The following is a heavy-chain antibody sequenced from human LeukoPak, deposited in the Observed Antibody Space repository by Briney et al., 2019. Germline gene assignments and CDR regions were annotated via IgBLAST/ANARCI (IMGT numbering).Heavy chain of an antibody. CDR1: GFSFSYYW. J-gene: IGHJ5*02. D-gene: IGHD3-3*01. CDR2: TKQDGSEK. V-gene: IGHV3-7*01. Sequence: GGSLRLSCAASGFSFSYYWMSWVRQAPGKGLEWVANTKQDGSEKYYVDSVKGRFTISRDNAKKSLYLQMSSLRAEDTAVYYCARDAEVGTLFGVLSRYNWFDPWGQGALVTVSS. CDR3: ARDAEVGTLFGVLSRYNWFDP.